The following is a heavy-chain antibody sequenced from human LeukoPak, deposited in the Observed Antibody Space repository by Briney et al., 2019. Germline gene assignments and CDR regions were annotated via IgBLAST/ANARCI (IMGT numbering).Heavy chain of an antibody. V-gene: IGHV1-46*03. CDR3: ARGGVIAVAGGYFDY. Sequence: ASVMVSCKASGYTFTSYYMHWVRQAPGQGLEWMGIINPSGGSTSYAQKFQGRVTMTRDTSTSTVYMELSSLRSEDAAVYYCARGGVIAVAGGYFDYWGQGTLVTVSS. D-gene: IGHD6-19*01. CDR1: GYTFTSYY. CDR2: INPSGGST. J-gene: IGHJ4*02.